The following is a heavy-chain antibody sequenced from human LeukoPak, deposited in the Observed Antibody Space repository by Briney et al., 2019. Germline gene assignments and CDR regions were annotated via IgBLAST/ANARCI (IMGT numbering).Heavy chain of an antibody. CDR1: GYTFTGYY. Sequence: ASVKVSCKASGYTFTGYYMHWVRQAPGQGLEWMGWINPNSGGTNYAQKFQGRVTMTRDTSISTAYMELSRLRSDDTAVYYCARAGIVGALRPDNWFDPWGQGTLVTVSS. CDR3: ARAGIVGALRPDNWFDP. J-gene: IGHJ5*02. CDR2: INPNSGGT. V-gene: IGHV1-2*02. D-gene: IGHD1-26*01.